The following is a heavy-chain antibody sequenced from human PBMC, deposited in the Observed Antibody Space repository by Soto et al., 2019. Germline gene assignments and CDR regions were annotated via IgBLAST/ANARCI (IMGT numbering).Heavy chain of an antibody. V-gene: IGHV1-69*01. CDR1: GGTFSSYA. D-gene: IGHD2-2*01. J-gene: IGHJ6*02. Sequence: QVQLVQSGAEVKKPGSSVKVSCKAPGGTFSSYAISWVRQAPGQGLEWMGGIIPIFGTANYAQKFQGRVTITADESTSTGYMELSSLRSEDTAVYYCARSQGSSSSLDIYYYYYYGMDVWGQGTRVIVSS. CDR3: ARSQGSSSSLDIYYYYYYGMDV. CDR2: IIPIFGTA.